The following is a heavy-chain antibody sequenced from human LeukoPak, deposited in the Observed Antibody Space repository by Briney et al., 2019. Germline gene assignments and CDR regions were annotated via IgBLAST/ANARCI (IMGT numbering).Heavy chain of an antibody. Sequence: GGSLRLSCAASGLIFDDYGMNWVRQAPGKGLEWVSSISSSSYIYYADSVKGRFTISRDNAKNSLYLQMNSLRAEDTAVYYCARDFGGTAGKYYFDYWGQGTLVTVSS. CDR1: GLIFDDYG. D-gene: IGHD3-16*01. J-gene: IGHJ4*02. CDR3: ARDFGGTAGKYYFDY. V-gene: IGHV3-69-1*01. CDR2: ISSSSYI.